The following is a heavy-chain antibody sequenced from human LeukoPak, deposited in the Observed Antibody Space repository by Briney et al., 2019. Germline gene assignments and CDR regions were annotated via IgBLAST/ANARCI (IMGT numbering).Heavy chain of an antibody. D-gene: IGHD2-8*02. CDR2: ITPSVDTT. Sequence: ASVKVSCKASGYTFANYLLHWVRQAPGQGLEWVGRITPSVDTTNYAQKFRDRVTMTRDTSTSTVYMELSSLRSEDTAVYHCVREESGGYFDYWGQGTLVTVSS. V-gene: IGHV1-46*01. CDR3: VREESGGYFDY. CDR1: GYTFANYL. J-gene: IGHJ4*02.